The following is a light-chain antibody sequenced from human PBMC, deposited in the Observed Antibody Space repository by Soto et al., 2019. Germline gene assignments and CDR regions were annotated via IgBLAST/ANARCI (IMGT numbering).Light chain of an antibody. CDR2: AAS. CDR3: QQSYSSPPT. Sequence: DIQMTQSPSSLSASVEDRVIITCRASQSISSHLNWYQQKPGEAPKLLIFAASSLQSGVPSRFSGSRSGPDFTLTISSLQPEDFATYYCQQSYSSPPTFGQGTKVDIK. J-gene: IGKJ1*01. CDR1: QSISSH. V-gene: IGKV1-39*01.